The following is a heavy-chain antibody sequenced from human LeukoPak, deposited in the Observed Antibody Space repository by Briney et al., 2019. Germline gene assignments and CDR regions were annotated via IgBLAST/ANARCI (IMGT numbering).Heavy chain of an antibody. V-gene: IGHV3-23*01. CDR2: ISGSGGGT. CDR3: APDLRGSAWSLDD. D-gene: IGHD6-13*01. CDR1: GFTFSNYA. Sequence: GGSLRLSCAASGFTFSNYAMGWVRQAPGKGLEWVSVISGSGGGTYFADSVKGRFTISRDNSKNTLYLQMDGLRAEDTSIYYCAPDLRGSAWSLDDWGQGTLVIVSS. J-gene: IGHJ4*02.